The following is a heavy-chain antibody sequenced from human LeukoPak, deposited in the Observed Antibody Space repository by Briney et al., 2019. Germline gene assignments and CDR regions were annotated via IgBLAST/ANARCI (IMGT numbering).Heavy chain of an antibody. CDR2: ISGSGGST. Sequence: GSLRLSCAASGFTFSSYAMSWVRQAPGKGLEWVSAISGSGGSTYYADSVKGRFTISRDNSKNTLYLQMNSLRAEDTAVYYCAKDLERSSRGFYFDYWGQGTLVTVSS. D-gene: IGHD1-1*01. CDR1: GFTFSSYA. CDR3: AKDLERSSRGFYFDY. J-gene: IGHJ4*02. V-gene: IGHV3-23*01.